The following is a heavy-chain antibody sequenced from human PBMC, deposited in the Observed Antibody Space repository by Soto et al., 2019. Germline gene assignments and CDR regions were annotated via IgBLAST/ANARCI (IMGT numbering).Heavy chain of an antibody. V-gene: IGHV1-69*13. CDR3: ARDVVAGTESDAFDI. Sequence: ASVKVSCKASGGTFSTYAINWVRQAPGQGLEWVGGIIPIFGTASYPQKFQGRVTIIADESTSTAYMELSSLRSEDTATYYCARDVVAGTESDAFDIWGQGTLVTVSS. CDR2: IIPIFGTA. D-gene: IGHD6-19*01. CDR1: GGTFSTYA. J-gene: IGHJ3*02.